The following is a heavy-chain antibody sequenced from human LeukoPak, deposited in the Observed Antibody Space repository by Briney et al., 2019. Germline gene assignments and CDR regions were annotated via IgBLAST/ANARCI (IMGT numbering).Heavy chain of an antibody. CDR1: GFSFTNYA. Sequence: GGSLRLSCSASGFSFTNYAINWVRQAPGRGLEWVSTTVSDGSTYYADSVKGRFTISGDNSNHTLFLQMNSLRVEDTAVYYCGTRVGGSYSLRYFDLWGRGTLVAVSS. CDR3: GTRVGGSYSLRYFDL. CDR2: TVSDGST. J-gene: IGHJ2*01. V-gene: IGHV3-23*01. D-gene: IGHD1-26*01.